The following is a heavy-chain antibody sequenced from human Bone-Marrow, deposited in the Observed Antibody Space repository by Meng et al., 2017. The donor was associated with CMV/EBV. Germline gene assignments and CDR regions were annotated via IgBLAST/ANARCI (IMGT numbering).Heavy chain of an antibody. J-gene: IGHJ6*02. CDR1: GFTVSSNY. CDR2: IYSGGST. V-gene: IGHV3-66*02. D-gene: IGHD3-3*01. Sequence: GESLKISCAASGFTVSSNYMSWVRQAPGKGLEWVSVIYSGGSTYYADSVKGRFTISRDNSKNTLYLQMNSLRAEDTAVYYCAREMDFWSGKPYYGMDVWGQGNTVTVYS. CDR3: AREMDFWSGKPYYGMDV.